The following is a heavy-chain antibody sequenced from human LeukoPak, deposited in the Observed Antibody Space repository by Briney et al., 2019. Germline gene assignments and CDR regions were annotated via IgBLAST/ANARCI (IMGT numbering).Heavy chain of an antibody. V-gene: IGHV1-2*04. CDR1: GYTFTGYY. CDR2: INPNSGGT. Sequence: ASVKVSCKASGYTFTGYYMHWVRQAPGQGLEWMGWINPNSGGTNYAQKFQGWVTMTRDTSISTAYMELSRLRSDDTAVYYCARGVEQWLPDGWYFDDWGQGTLVTVSS. J-gene: IGHJ4*02. CDR3: ARGVEQWLPDGWYFDD. D-gene: IGHD6-19*01.